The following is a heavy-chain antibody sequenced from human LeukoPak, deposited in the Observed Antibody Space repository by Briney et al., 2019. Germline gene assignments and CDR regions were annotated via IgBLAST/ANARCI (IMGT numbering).Heavy chain of an antibody. CDR2: IWYDGSNK. CDR3: ARDPGIAAAGSEYYYYYMDV. V-gene: IGHV3-33*01. D-gene: IGHD6-13*01. CDR1: GFTFSSYG. Sequence: GGSLRLSCAASGFTFSSYGMHWVRQAPGKGLEWVAVIWYDGSNKYYADSVKGRFTISRDNSKNTLYLQMNSLRAEDTAVYYCARDPGIAAAGSEYYYYYMDVWGKGTTVTVSS. J-gene: IGHJ6*03.